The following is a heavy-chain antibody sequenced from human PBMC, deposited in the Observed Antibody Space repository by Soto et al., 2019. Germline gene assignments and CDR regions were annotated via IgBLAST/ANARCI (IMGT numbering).Heavy chain of an antibody. CDR1: AGSITTSY. D-gene: IGHD3-22*01. Sequence: SETLSLTCTVSAGSITTSYWSWIRQPLGKALEWIGYISYRGSTNYNPSLKSRLTISIDTSKSQISLKLTSMTTADTAVYYCASSGIVGREVNTWFDPWGQGTLVTVS. V-gene: IGHV4-59*01. CDR2: ISYRGST. J-gene: IGHJ5*02. CDR3: ASSGIVGREVNTWFDP.